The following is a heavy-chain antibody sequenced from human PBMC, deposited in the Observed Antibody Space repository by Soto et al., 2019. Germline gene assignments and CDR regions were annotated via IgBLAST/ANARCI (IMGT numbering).Heavy chain of an antibody. J-gene: IGHJ4*02. D-gene: IGHD3-16*02. CDR1: GGSISSGGYY. Sequence: PXETLSLTCTVSGGSISSGGYYWSWIRQHPGKVLEWIVYIYYSGSTYYNPSLKSRVTISVDTSKNQFSLKLSSVTAADTAVYYCARVPDHEDYDYVWGSYRFFFDYWGQGTLVTVSS. CDR3: ARVPDHEDYDYVWGSYRFFFDY. CDR2: IYYSGST. V-gene: IGHV4-31*03.